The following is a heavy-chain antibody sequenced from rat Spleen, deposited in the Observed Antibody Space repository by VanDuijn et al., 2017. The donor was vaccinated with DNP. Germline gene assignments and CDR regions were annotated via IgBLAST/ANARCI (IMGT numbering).Heavy chain of an antibody. CDR1: GFSLTDYS. Sequence: QVQLKESGPGLVQPSQTLSLTCTVSGFSLTDYSVHWVRQPPGKGLEWIAAISSGGNTYFNPLLTSRLSIRRDTSKSQVFLKMNSLQTEDTATYYCAKPASYGGYWFAYWGQGVMVTVSS. J-gene: IGHJ2*01. V-gene: IGHV2-19*01. CDR2: ISSGGNT. CDR3: AKPASYGGYWFAY. D-gene: IGHD1-11*01.